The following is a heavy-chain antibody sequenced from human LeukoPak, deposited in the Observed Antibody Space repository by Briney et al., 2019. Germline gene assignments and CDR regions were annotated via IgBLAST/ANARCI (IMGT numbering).Heavy chain of an antibody. CDR2: IRSNGGST. J-gene: IGHJ6*03. CDR1: GFTFSSYA. D-gene: IGHD2-2*01. V-gene: IGHV3-64*01. Sequence: GGSLRLSCAASGFTFSSYAMHWVRQAPGKGLEYVSAIRSNGGSTYYANSVKGRFTISRDNSKNTLYLQMGRLRAEDMAVYYCARGTSTHYYYYMDVWGKGTTVTVSS. CDR3: ARGTSTHYYYYMDV.